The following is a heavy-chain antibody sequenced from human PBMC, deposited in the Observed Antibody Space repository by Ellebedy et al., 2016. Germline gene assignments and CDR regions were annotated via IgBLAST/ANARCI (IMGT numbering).Heavy chain of an antibody. CDR1: GGTFSSYA. CDR3: ATETPGIAAAEYFQH. V-gene: IGHV1-69*10. Sequence: ASVKVSCKASGGTFSSYAISWVRQAPGQGLEWMGGIIPILGIANYAQKFQGRVTITADKSTSTAYMELSSLRSEDTAVYYCATETPGIAAAEYFQHWGQGTLVTVSS. CDR2: IIPILGIA. J-gene: IGHJ1*01. D-gene: IGHD6-13*01.